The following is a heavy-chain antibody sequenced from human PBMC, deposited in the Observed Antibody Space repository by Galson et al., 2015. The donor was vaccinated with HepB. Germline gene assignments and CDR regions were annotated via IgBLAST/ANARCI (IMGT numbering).Heavy chain of an antibody. J-gene: IGHJ4*02. CDR3: AKGGYRVYDAFDS. Sequence: SLRLSCAASGFTFSNFAMSWVRQAPGEGLEWVATFSGSGSITYFADSAKGRFTISSDNPKNTLFLQMHSLRAGDTALYYCAKGGYRVYDAFDSWGQGTLVTVSS. D-gene: IGHD5/OR15-5a*01. V-gene: IGHV3-23*01. CDR1: GFTFSNFA. CDR2: FSGSGSIT.